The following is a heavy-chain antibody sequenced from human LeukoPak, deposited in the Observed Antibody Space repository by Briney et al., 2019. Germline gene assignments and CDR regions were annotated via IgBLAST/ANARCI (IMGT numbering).Heavy chain of an antibody. Sequence: PSETLSLTCTVSGGAITSYYWGWIRQPPGKGLDWIGHLHYGGSTNYNPSLKSRVTISVNTSKNHFSLKLSSVTAADTAVYYCARGYSTSWTYYFDYWGQGALVTVSS. CDR3: ARGYSTSWTYYFDY. D-gene: IGHD6-13*01. CDR1: GGAITSYY. CDR2: LHYGGST. V-gene: IGHV4-59*01. J-gene: IGHJ4*02.